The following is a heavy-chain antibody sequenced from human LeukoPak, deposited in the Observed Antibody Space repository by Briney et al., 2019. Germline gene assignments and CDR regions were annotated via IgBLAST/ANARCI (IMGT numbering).Heavy chain of an antibody. V-gene: IGHV4-34*01. CDR3: AQAHCSSTSCYAGWFDP. D-gene: IGHD2-2*01. Sequence: SETLSLTCAVHGGSFSGYYWSWIRQPPGKGLEWIGEINQSGSTNYNPSLKTRVTISVDTSKNQFSLKLRSVTAADTAVYYCAQAHCSSTSCYAGWFDPWGQGTLVTVSS. CDR2: INQSGST. J-gene: IGHJ5*02. CDR1: GGSFSGYY.